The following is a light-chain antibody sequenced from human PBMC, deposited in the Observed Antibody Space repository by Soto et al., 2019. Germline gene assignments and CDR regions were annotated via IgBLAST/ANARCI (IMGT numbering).Light chain of an antibody. J-gene: IGKJ4*01. V-gene: IGKV3-20*01. CDR3: QNYGSPVT. CDR1: QSVAGSY. CDR2: GAS. Sequence: EIVLTQSPGTLSLSPGERATLSCRASQSVAGSYLAWYQQKLGQAPRLLIYGASSRATAIPDRFSGSGSGTDFTLTISRLEPEDFAVYYCQNYGSPVTFGGGTKVDIK.